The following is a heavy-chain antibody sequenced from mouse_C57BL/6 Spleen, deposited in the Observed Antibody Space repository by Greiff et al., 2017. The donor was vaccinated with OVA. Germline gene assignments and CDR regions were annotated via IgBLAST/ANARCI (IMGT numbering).Heavy chain of an antibody. J-gene: IGHJ1*03. CDR2: ISSGSSTI. Sequence: EVKLVESGGGLVKPGGSLKLSCAASGFTFSDYGMHWVRQAPEKGLEWVAYISSGSSTIYYADTVKGRFTISRDNAKNTLFLQMTSLRSEDTAMYYCARAPLITRYFDVWGTGTTVTVSS. V-gene: IGHV5-17*01. CDR1: GFTFSDYG. D-gene: IGHD1-1*01. CDR3: ARAPLITRYFDV.